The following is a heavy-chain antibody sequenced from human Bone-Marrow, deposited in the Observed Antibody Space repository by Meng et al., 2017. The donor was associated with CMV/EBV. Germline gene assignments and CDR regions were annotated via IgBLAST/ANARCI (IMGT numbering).Heavy chain of an antibody. Sequence: GESLKISCAASGFTFDDYGMSWVRQAPGKGLEWVSSISSSSSYIYYADSVKGRFTISRDNAKNSLYLQKNSLSAEDTAVYYCAKDGEGYGSSTSCHYYYGMDVWGQGTTVTVSS. J-gene: IGHJ6*02. CDR3: AKDGEGYGSSTSCHYYYGMDV. D-gene: IGHD2-2*01. CDR1: GFTFDDYG. V-gene: IGHV3-21*01. CDR2: ISSSSSYI.